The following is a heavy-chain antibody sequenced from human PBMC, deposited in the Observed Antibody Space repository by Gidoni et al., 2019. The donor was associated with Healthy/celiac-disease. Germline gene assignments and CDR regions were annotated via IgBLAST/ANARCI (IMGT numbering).Heavy chain of an antibody. V-gene: IGHV3-73*02. CDR1: GFTFSGSA. CDR2: IRSKANSYAT. CDR3: TRRGITMIESLGA. J-gene: IGHJ5*02. Sequence: EVQLVESGGGLVQTGGSLKLSCAASGFTFSGSARPWVRQDSGKGLEWVGRIRSKANSYATAYAASVKGRFTISRDDSKNTAYLQMNSLKTEDTAVYYCTRRGITMIESLGAWGQGTLVTVSS. D-gene: IGHD3-22*01.